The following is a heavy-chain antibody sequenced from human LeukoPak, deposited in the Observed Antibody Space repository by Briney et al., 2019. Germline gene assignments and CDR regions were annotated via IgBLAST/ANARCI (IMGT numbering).Heavy chain of an antibody. J-gene: IGHJ5*02. D-gene: IGHD6-19*01. CDR3: ARDLGIAVAKTISTWFDP. V-gene: IGHV4-39*01. CDR1: GGSISSSSYY. CDR2: IYYSGST. Sequence: SETLSLTCTVSGGSISSSSYYWGWIRQPPGKGLEWIGSIYYSGSTYYNPSLKSRVTISADTSKNQFSLKLSSVTAADTAVYYCARDLGIAVAKTISTWFDPWGQGTLVTVSS.